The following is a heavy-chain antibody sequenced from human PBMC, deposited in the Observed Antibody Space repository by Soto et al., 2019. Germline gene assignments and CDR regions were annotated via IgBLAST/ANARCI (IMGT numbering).Heavy chain of an antibody. CDR2: ISYDGSNK. Sequence: GGSLRLSCAASGFTFSSYGMHWVRQAPGKGLEWVAVISYDGSNKYYADSVKGRFTISRDNSKNTLYLQMNSLRAEDTAVYYCAKDLFLKYGGNTLNDYWGQGTLVTVSS. D-gene: IGHD2-15*01. CDR1: GFTFSSYG. V-gene: IGHV3-30*18. CDR3: AKDLFLKYGGNTLNDY. J-gene: IGHJ4*02.